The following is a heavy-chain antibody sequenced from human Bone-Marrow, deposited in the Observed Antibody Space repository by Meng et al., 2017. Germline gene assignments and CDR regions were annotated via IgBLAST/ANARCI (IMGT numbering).Heavy chain of an antibody. CDR1: GFTLSSYW. Sequence: GGSLRLSCAASGFTLSSYWMHWVRQGPGKGLVWVSVITSDGGRTNHADSVKGRFTISRDNAKDTLYLQMNSLRVEDTAVYYCAKIYYYDSSGYPIRDYWGQGTLVTVSS. V-gene: IGHV3-74*01. CDR2: ITSDGGRT. J-gene: IGHJ4*02. CDR3: AKIYYYDSSGYPIRDY. D-gene: IGHD3-22*01.